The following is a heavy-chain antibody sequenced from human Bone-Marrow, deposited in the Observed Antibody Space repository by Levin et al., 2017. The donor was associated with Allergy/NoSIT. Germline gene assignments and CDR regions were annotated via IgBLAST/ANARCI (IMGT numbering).Heavy chain of an antibody. J-gene: IGHJ4*02. CDR2: ISGTGGTT. CDR1: GFTFSNYA. D-gene: IGHD6-13*01. V-gene: IGHV3-23*01. CDR3: AKDRFIAEGSTGDY. Sequence: SCAASGFTFSNYAMSWVRQAPGKGLEWVSGISGTGGTTYYLDSVKGRFTISRDNSKNTLYLQMDSLTVEDTALYYCAKDRFIAEGSTGDYWGQGTLVTVSS.